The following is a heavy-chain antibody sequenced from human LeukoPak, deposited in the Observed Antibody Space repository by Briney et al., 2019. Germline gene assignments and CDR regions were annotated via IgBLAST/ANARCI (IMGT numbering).Heavy chain of an antibody. V-gene: IGHV3-48*01. J-gene: IGHJ3*02. Sequence: GGSLRLSCAASGFTFSSYSMNWVRQAPGKGLEGVSYISSSSSTIYYADSVKGRFTISRDNAKNALYLQMNSLRAEDTAVYYCAREGLYCGGDCYRYAFDIWGQGTMVTVSS. CDR1: GFTFSSYS. D-gene: IGHD2-21*02. CDR2: ISSSSSTI. CDR3: AREGLYCGGDCYRYAFDI.